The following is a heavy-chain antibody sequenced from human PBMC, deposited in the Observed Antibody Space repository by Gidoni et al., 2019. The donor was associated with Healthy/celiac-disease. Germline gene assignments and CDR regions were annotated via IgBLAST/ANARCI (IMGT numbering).Heavy chain of an antibody. V-gene: IGHV1-69*02. CDR2: IIPILGIA. CDR1: GGTFSSYT. D-gene: IGHD3-16*01. Sequence: QVQLVQSGAEVKKPGSSVKVSCKASGGTFSSYTISWVRQAPGQGLEWMGRIIPILGIANYAQKFQGRVTITADKSTSTAYMELSSLRSEDTAVYYCARSPWGADNYGMDVWGQGTTVTVSS. J-gene: IGHJ6*02. CDR3: ARSPWGADNYGMDV.